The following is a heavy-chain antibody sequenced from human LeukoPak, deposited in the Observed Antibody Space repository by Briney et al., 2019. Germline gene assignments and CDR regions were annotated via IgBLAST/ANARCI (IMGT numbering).Heavy chain of an antibody. V-gene: IGHV4-34*01. CDR1: GGSFSGYY. D-gene: IGHD1-7*01. CDR3: ARGPRTSNWSDP. J-gene: IGHJ5*02. Sequence: SETLSLTCAVYGGSFSGYYWSWIRQPPGKGLEWIGEINHSGSTNYNPSLKSRVTISVDTSKNQFSLKLSSVTAADTAVYYCARGPRTSNWSDPWGQGTLVTVSS. CDR2: INHSGST.